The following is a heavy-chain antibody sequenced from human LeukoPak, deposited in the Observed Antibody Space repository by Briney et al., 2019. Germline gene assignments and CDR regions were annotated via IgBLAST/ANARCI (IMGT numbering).Heavy chain of an antibody. CDR3: AKDLSGYPLGY. D-gene: IGHD3-22*01. CDR2: ISGSGGST. CDR1: GFTFSSYA. V-gene: IGHV3-23*01. Sequence: GGSLRLSCAASGFTFSSYAMSWVRQAPGKGLEWVSAISGSGGSTYYADSVKGRFTISRDNSKNTLYLQMKSLRAEDTAVYYCAKDLSGYPLGYWGQGTLVTVSS. J-gene: IGHJ4*02.